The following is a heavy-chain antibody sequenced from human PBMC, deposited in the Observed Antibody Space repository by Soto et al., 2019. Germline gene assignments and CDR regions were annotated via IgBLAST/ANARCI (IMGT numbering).Heavy chain of an antibody. D-gene: IGHD2-21*02. Sequence: QVQLVQSGAEVKKPGASVKVSCKASGYVFTSSFMHWVRQAPGQGLEWMGMLNPTLGTTAYANRFQGRIALTRDTSTATVYMDLSSLRSADTAIYYCAREVNTVIMPGDTEDYSGLDVWGQGTTVIVSS. CDR2: LNPTLGTT. CDR3: AREVNTVIMPGDTEDYSGLDV. CDR1: GYVFTSSF. V-gene: IGHV1-46*01. J-gene: IGHJ6*02.